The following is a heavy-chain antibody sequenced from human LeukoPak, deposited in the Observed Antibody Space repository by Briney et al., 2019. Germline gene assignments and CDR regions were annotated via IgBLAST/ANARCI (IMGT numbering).Heavy chain of an antibody. CDR1: GLTLSSNA. J-gene: IGHJ4*02. V-gene: IGHV3-23*01. Sequence: GGSLRLPCAASGLTLSSNAMSWVRQAAGKGLDWVSSINGNGRSTYYADSVKGRFTISRDNSKNTVYLQMNSLRAEDTAVYYCAKELVVVATISSFDYWGQGTLVTVSS. CDR3: AKELVVVATISSFDY. D-gene: IGHD5-12*01. CDR2: INGNGRST.